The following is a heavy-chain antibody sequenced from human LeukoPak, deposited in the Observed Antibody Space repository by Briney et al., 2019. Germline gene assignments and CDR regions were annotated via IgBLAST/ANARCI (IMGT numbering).Heavy chain of an antibody. Sequence: GGSLRLSCAASGFTYSDYSMNWVRQAPGKGLEWVSYISFSVNTKYYGDSVKGRFTISRDNAKNSLYLHMDSLRAEDTAVYYCARGAYSSGWAYFDHWGQGTLVTVSS. V-gene: IGHV3-48*04. J-gene: IGHJ4*02. CDR2: ISFSVNTK. D-gene: IGHD6-19*01. CDR3: ARGAYSSGWAYFDH. CDR1: GFTYSDYS.